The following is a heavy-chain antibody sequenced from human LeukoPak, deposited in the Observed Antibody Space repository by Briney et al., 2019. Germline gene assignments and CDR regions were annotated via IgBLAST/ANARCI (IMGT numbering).Heavy chain of an antibody. CDR2: ITGTGAYT. CDR1: GFTFNNYA. D-gene: IGHD3-10*01. V-gene: IGHV3-23*01. Sequence: GGSLRLSCTASGFTFNNYAMTWVRQAPGKGLEWVSAITGTGAYTNYADSVKGRFTISRDNSKNTMYLQMNSLRAEDTAVYYCAKDGRGLILAAGIWGQGTMVTVSS. CDR3: AKDGRGLILAAGI. J-gene: IGHJ3*02.